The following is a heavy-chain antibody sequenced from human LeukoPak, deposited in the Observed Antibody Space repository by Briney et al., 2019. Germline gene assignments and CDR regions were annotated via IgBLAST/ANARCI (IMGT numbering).Heavy chain of an antibody. CDR3: AREIGEVVPLIGDFDY. CDR2: ISRSSSHI. CDR1: GFAFSTYT. V-gene: IGHV3-21*01. Sequence: GGSLRLSCAAPGFAFSTYTMNWVRQAPGKGLEWVSSISRSSSHIYYADSVKGRFTISRDNAKNSLYLQMNSLRAEDTAVYYCAREIGEVVPLIGDFDYWGQGTLVTVSS. D-gene: IGHD3-22*01. J-gene: IGHJ4*02.